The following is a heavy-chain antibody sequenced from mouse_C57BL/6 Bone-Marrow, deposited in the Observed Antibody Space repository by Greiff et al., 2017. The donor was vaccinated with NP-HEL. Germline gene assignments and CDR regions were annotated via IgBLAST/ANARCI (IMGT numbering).Heavy chain of an antibody. V-gene: IGHV1-42*01. D-gene: IGHD2-2*01. Sequence: VQLKESGPELVKPGASVKISCKASGYSFTGYYMNWVKQSPEKSLEWIGEINPSTGGTTYNQKFKAKATLTVDKSSSTAYMQLKSLTSEDSAVYYCARGLCPRFAYWGQGTLVTVSA. CDR3: ARGLCPRFAY. J-gene: IGHJ3*01. CDR1: GYSFTGYY. CDR2: INPSTGGT.